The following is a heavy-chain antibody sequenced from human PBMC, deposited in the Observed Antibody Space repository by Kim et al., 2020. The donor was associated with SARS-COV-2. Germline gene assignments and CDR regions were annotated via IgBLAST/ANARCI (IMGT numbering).Heavy chain of an antibody. CDR3: ASGGSRGWSRPYYYYGMDV. J-gene: IGHJ6*02. V-gene: IGHV1-2*02. D-gene: IGHD6-19*01. CDR2: INPNSGGT. CDR1: GYTFTGYY. Sequence: ASVKVSCKASGYTFTGYYMHWVRQAPGQGLEWMGWINPNSGGTNYAQKFQGRVTMTRDTSISTAYMELSRLRSDDTAVYYCASGGSRGWSRPYYYYGMDVWGQGTTVTVSS.